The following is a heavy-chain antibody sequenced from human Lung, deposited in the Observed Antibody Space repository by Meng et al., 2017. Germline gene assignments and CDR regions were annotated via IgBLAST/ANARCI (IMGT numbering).Heavy chain of an antibody. Sequence: QVELQEWGAGLLRPSENLSPTCAVYGGSISGSYWSWIRQSPAKGLEWIGKINHGGSTNYNPSLESRDTISVDTPKNQFSLRLTSMTVADTAVYYCARERHSTIIRGVIDFWGQGALVTVSS. D-gene: IGHD3-10*01. V-gene: IGHV4-34*01. J-gene: IGHJ4*02. CDR3: ARERHSTIIRGVIDF. CDR1: GGSISGSY. CDR2: INHGGST.